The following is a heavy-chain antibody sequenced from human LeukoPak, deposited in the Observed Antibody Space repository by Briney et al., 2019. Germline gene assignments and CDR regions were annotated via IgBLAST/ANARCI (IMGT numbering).Heavy chain of an antibody. Sequence: APVKVSCKASGYTFTGYYMHWVRQAPGQGLEWMGWINPNSGGTNYAQKFQGRVTMTRDTSISTAYMELSRLRSDDTAVYYCARDFEGYCSGGSCYKDGYYFDYWGQGTLVTVSS. CDR1: GYTFTGYY. CDR2: INPNSGGT. D-gene: IGHD2-15*01. V-gene: IGHV1-2*02. J-gene: IGHJ4*02. CDR3: ARDFEGYCSGGSCYKDGYYFDY.